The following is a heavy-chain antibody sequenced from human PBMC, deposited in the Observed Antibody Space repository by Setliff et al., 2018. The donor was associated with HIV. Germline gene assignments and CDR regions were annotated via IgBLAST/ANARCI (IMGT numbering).Heavy chain of an antibody. D-gene: IGHD6-19*01. Sequence: GGSLRLSCAASGFTFSSYSMNWVRQAPGKGLEWVSSISSGSSYIYYAESVKGRFTISRDNAKNSLYLQMNSLRAEDTAVYYCAREVGQQWISDAFDIWGQGTMVTVSS. CDR2: ISSGSSYI. CDR1: GFTFSSYS. J-gene: IGHJ3*02. CDR3: AREVGQQWISDAFDI. V-gene: IGHV3-21*04.